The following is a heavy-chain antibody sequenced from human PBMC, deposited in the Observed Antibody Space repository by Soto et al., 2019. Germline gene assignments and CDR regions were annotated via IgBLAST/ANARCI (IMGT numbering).Heavy chain of an antibody. Sequence: VQLVESGGGVVQPGRSLRLSCAASGFTFSSYGMHWVRQAPGKGLEWVAVVSYDGSTKFHADSVKGRFTISRDSSKNTVSLQMNSLRAEDTAIYSCASNIGDDSGDDMDSWGQGILVTVSS. CDR2: VSYDGSTK. CDR1: GFTFSSYG. J-gene: IGHJ5*01. CDR3: ASNIGDDSGDDMDS. D-gene: IGHD4-17*01. V-gene: IGHV3-30*01.